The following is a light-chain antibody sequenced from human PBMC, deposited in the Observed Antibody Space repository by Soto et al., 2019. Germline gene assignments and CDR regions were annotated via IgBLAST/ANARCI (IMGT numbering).Light chain of an antibody. CDR2: EVS. J-gene: IGLJ1*01. CDR1: SSDVGGYTY. CDR3: TSYTTSSTYV. Sequence: SVLTQPASVSGSPGQSITISCTGTSSDVGGYTYVSWYQQHPGKAPKLMIYEVSNRPSGVSNRFSGSKSGNTASLTISGLQAEDEADYYCTSYTTSSTYVFGTGTKVIVL. V-gene: IGLV2-14*01.